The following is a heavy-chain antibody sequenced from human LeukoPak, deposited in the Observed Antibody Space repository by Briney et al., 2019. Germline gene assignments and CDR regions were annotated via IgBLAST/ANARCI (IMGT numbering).Heavy chain of an antibody. V-gene: IGHV3-21*06. D-gene: IGHD2-21*02. CDR3: ARDQGDFTLTAVQ. CDR1: GFTGGLSLSSSS. Sequence: PGGSLRLSCTASGFTGGLSLSSSSMSWVRLAPGKGLEWVSSISSVSSFIFYADSVKGRLTISRDNAKNSVFLHMNSLRAEDTALYYCARDQGDFTLTAVQWGQGTLVTVSS. J-gene: IGHJ1*01. CDR2: ISSVSSFI.